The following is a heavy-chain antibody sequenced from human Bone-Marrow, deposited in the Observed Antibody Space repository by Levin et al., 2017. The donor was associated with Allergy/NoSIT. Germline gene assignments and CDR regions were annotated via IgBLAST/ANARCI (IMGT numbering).Heavy chain of an antibody. CDR2: ISYDGSNK. J-gene: IGHJ5*02. V-gene: IGHV3-30*18. Sequence: PGGSLRLSCAASGFTFSSYGMHWVRQAPGKGLEWVAVISYDGSNKYYADSVKGRFTISRDNSKNTLYLQMNSLRAEDTAVYYCAKDLMFPLGWFDPWGQGTLVTVSS. CDR3: AKDLMFPLGWFDP. CDR1: GFTFSSYG. D-gene: IGHD3-10*02.